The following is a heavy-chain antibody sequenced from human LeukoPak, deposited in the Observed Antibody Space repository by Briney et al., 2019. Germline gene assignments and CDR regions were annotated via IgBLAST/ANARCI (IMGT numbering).Heavy chain of an antibody. V-gene: IGHV4-39*01. Sequence: SETLSPTCTVSGGSISSYYWGWIRQPPGKGLEWIGSIYYSGSTYYNPSLKSRVTISVDTSKNQFSLKLSSVTAADTAVYYCASSGYYYGYYYYYMDVWGKGTTVTVSS. D-gene: IGHD3-22*01. CDR2: IYYSGST. CDR3: ASSGYYYGYYYYYMDV. J-gene: IGHJ6*03. CDR1: GGSISSYY.